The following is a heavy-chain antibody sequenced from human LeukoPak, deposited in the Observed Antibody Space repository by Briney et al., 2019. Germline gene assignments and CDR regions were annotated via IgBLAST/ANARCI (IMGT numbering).Heavy chain of an antibody. D-gene: IGHD2-21*02. CDR1: GYTFTGYH. CDR3: ARVDPFCGGDCLDSDF. Sequence: GASVKVSCKASGYTFTGYHMHWVRQAPGQGLEWMGWINPNSGGTNYAQKFQGRVTMTRDTSINTAYMELSRLTSDDTAVYYCARVDPFCGGDCLDSDFWGQGTLVTVSS. V-gene: IGHV1-2*02. CDR2: INPNSGGT. J-gene: IGHJ4*02.